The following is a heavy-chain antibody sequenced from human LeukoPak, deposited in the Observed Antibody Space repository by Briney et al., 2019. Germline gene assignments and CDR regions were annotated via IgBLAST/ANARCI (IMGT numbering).Heavy chain of an antibody. Sequence: GGSPRLSCAASGFTFSDYYMSWIRQAPGKRLEWVSYISSSGSTIYYADSVKGRFTISRDNAKNSLYLQMNSLRAEDTAVYYCARDQDSSGYYFLDYWGQGTLVTVSS. D-gene: IGHD3-22*01. CDR3: ARDQDSSGYYFLDY. CDR2: ISSSGSTI. J-gene: IGHJ4*02. V-gene: IGHV3-11*01. CDR1: GFTFSDYY.